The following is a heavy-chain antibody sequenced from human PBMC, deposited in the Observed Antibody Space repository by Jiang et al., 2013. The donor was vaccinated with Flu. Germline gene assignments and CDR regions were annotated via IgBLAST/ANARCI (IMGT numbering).Heavy chain of an antibody. Sequence: GSGLVKPSGALSLTCSVSSDSMTNSYWTWIRQPPGKGLEWIGYIYYTGSTNYYPSLKSRVTISLDRSKKQFSLQLSSVTAADTAVYYCARASDYYYGVDVWGRRDHGHRLL. CDR2: IYYTGST. J-gene: IGHJ6*02. CDR1: SDSMTNSY. CDR3: ARASDYYYGVDV. V-gene: IGHV4-59*01.